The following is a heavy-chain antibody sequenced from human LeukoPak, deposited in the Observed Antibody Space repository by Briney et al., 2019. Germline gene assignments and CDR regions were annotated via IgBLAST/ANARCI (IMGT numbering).Heavy chain of an antibody. V-gene: IGHV4-30-4*01. CDR3: ARAPRCSGGDCFRPLDY. Sequence: AHPLSLPCTVSGGSLTSGDDFGRSVRQPPAKGLEWVGCINHSGSTFLNPSLRSRLSIALDTSKGQLSLTLGSVTAADTAVYYCARAPRCSGGDCFRPLDYWGQGTLVTVSS. D-gene: IGHD2-21*02. J-gene: IGHJ4*02. CDR2: INHSGST. CDR1: GGSLTSGDDF.